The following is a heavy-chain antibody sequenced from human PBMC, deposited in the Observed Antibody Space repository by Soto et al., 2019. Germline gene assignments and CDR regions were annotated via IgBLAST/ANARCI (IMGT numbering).Heavy chain of an antibody. V-gene: IGHV1-69*02. CDR2: IIPILGIA. CDR3: ARYLRASVPPP. CDR1: GGTFSSYT. Sequence: QVQLVQSGAEVKKPGSSVKVSCKASGGTFSSYTISWVRQAPGQGLEWMGRIIPILGIANYAQKFQGRVTITADKSTSRAYEELSSLRSEDTVVYYCARYLRASVPPPWGQGTLVTVSS. J-gene: IGHJ4*02.